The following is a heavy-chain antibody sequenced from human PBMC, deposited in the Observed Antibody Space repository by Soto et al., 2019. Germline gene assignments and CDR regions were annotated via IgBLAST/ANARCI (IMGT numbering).Heavy chain of an antibody. CDR3: ASHLRFGELDFDY. CDR1: GYTFTSYA. Sequence: QVQLVQSGAEVKKPGASVKVSCKASGYTFTSYAMHWVRQAPGQRLEWMGWINAGNGNTKYSQKFQGRVTITRDTSASTAYMELSSLRSEDTAVYYCASHLRFGELDFDYWGQGTLVTVSS. CDR2: INAGNGNT. D-gene: IGHD3-10*01. V-gene: IGHV1-3*01. J-gene: IGHJ4*02.